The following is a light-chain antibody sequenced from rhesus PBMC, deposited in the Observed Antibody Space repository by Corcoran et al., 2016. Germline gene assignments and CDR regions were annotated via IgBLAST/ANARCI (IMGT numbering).Light chain of an antibody. V-gene: IGLV2-13*03. J-gene: IGLJ1*01. CDR3: SSYASSSTYI. CDR1: SSDIGGYNR. CDR2: EVS. Sequence: QAAPTQSPSVSGSPGQSVTISCTGTSSDIGGYNRVSWYQQHPGKAPKLMIYEVSKRPSGVSDRFSGSKSGNTAPLTISGLQSDDEAEYYFSSYASSSTYIFGAGTRLTVL.